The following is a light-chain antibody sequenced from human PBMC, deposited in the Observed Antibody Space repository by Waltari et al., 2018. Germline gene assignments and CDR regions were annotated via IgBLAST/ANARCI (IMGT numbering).Light chain of an antibody. V-gene: IGKV3D-15*01. J-gene: IGKJ1*01. CDR3: QQYYDWPPWT. Sequence: EIVMTQSPATLSVSPGERATLSCRASQSGSGHLDWYQQKPGQAPRLIIHGAFTRATGIPARFSGSGSGTEFSLTISSLQSEDFAIYYCQQYYDWPPWTFGQGTKVEL. CDR2: GAF. CDR1: QSGSGH.